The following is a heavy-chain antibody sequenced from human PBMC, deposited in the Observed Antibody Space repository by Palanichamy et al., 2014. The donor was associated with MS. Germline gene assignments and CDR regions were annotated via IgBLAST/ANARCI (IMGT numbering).Heavy chain of an antibody. V-gene: IGHV3-66*02. CDR1: GLTVSNTH. Sequence: ELQLVEVWGRLGPXRGGSLRLSCVASGLTVSNTHMTWVRQAPGKGLEWVSLIERNGATHYAESVKGRFTISRDISRNTLYLQMNSLRPEDTAVYRCARERGPNLWGQGTLVTVSS. J-gene: IGHJ5*02. CDR3: ARERGPNL. CDR2: IERNGAT.